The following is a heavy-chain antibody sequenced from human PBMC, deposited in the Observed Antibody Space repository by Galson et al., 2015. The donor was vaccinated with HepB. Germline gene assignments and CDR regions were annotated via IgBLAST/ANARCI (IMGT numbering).Heavy chain of an antibody. J-gene: IGHJ4*02. Sequence: SLRLSCAASGFTFSSYAMHWVRQAPGKGLVWVAVISYDGSNKYYADSVKGRFTISRDNSKNTLYLQMNSLRAEDTAVYYCARDEYSSSSDSYYFDYWGQGTLVTVSS. V-gene: IGHV3-30-3*01. CDR2: ISYDGSNK. CDR3: ARDEYSSSSDSYYFDY. CDR1: GFTFSSYA. D-gene: IGHD6-6*01.